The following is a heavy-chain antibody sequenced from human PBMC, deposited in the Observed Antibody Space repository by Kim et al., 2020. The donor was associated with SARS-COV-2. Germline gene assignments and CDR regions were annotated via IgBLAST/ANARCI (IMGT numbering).Heavy chain of an antibody. CDR2: INTNTGNP. D-gene: IGHD5-18*01. CDR3: ARPGIQLWLYYGDGALDY. CDR1: GYTFTSYA. Sequence: ASVKVSCKASGYTFTSYAMNWVRQAPGQGLEWMGWINTNTGNPTYAQGFTGRFVFSLDTSVSTAYLQISSLKAEDTAVYYCARPGIQLWLYYGDGALDYWGQGTLVTVSS. J-gene: IGHJ4*02. V-gene: IGHV7-4-1*02.